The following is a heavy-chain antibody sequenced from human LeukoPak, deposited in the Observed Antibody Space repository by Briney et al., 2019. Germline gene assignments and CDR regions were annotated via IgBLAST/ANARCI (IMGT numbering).Heavy chain of an antibody. Sequence: SVKVSCKASGGTFSSYAISWVRQAPGQGLEWMGRIIPIFGTANYALKFQGRVTITTDESTSTAYMELSSLRSEDTAVYYCARDHGLPSGDPFDYWGQGTLVTVSS. V-gene: IGHV1-69*05. CDR1: GGTFSSYA. D-gene: IGHD3-10*01. J-gene: IGHJ4*02. CDR3: ARDHGLPSGDPFDY. CDR2: IIPIFGTA.